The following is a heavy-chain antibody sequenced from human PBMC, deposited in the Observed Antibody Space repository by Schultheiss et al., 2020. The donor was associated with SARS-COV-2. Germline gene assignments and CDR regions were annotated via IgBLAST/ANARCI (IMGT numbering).Heavy chain of an antibody. J-gene: IGHJ6*02. D-gene: IGHD6-19*01. CDR3: ARDPPYSSGWYGLATGYYGMDV. CDR2: IRSSGRDI. Sequence: GESLKISCAASGFTFATYNMHWVRQAPGKGLEFVASIRSSGRDIYYADSMQGRFTVSRDNANNSLYLQMHSLRVEDTAVYYCARDPPYSSGWYGLATGYYGMDVWGQGTTVTVSS. V-gene: IGHV3-21*01. CDR1: GFTFATYN.